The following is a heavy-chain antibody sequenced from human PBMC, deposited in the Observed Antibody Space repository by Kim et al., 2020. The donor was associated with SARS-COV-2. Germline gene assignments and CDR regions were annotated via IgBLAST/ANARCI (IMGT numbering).Heavy chain of an antibody. D-gene: IGHD2-2*02. CDR3: ARGDRYCSGSSCYNY. CDR2: MNPYSGNT. CDR1: GYTFTDYD. Sequence: ASVKVSCKASGYTFTDYDINWVRQAIGQGPEWMGWMNPYSGNTGCAQKFQGRVTMTRDTSKSTAYMELSSLTSEDRAVYYCARGDRYCSGSSCYNYWGQGTLVTVSS. J-gene: IGHJ4*02. V-gene: IGHV1-8*01.